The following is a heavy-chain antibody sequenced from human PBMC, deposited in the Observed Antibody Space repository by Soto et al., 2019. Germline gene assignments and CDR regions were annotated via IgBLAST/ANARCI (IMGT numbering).Heavy chain of an antibody. V-gene: IGHV4-61*01. J-gene: IGHJ4*02. Sequence: QVQLQESGPGLVKPSETLSLTCTVSGGSFKSGSYSWSWIRQPPGKGLEWIGYVYHTGKTSYTPSLKSPISISMDTSKNQFSLNLDSLSAADTAVYFCARDFAYFDSWGQGTLVTVSS. CDR3: ARDFAYFDS. CDR1: GGSFKSGSYS. CDR2: VYHTGKT. D-gene: IGHD3-3*01.